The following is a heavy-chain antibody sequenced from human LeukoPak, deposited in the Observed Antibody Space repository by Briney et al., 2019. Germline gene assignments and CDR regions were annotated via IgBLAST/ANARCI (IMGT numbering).Heavy chain of an antibody. CDR2: INSDGSIT. Sequence: GGSLRLSCAASGFTFSSYWMHWVRQAPGKGLVWVSRINSDGSITTYADSAQGRFTISRDDAKNTLYLQMNSLRVEDTAVYYCAKGKDSVAGATNDYWGQGTLVTVSS. J-gene: IGHJ4*02. CDR1: GFTFSSYW. V-gene: IGHV3-74*01. CDR3: AKGKDSVAGATNDY. D-gene: IGHD6-19*01.